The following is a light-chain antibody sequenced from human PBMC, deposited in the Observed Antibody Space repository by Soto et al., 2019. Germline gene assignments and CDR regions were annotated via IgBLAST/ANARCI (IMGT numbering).Light chain of an antibody. CDR2: RAF. CDR1: LSVSSD. Sequence: EIVMTQSTATLSLSPGERATLSCRASLSVSSDLAWYRQKPGQAPRLLIYRAFTRATGIPARFSGSGFGTDFTLTLSSLQSEDFGVYYCQQYNNWPLTFGGGTKVEIK. V-gene: IGKV3-15*01. CDR3: QQYNNWPLT. J-gene: IGKJ4*01.